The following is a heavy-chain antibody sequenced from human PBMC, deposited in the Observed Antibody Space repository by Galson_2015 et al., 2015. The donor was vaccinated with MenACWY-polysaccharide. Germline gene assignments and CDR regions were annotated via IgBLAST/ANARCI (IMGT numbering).Heavy chain of an antibody. D-gene: IGHD2-8*02. V-gene: IGHV3-23*01. CDR1: GFTFSSYA. J-gene: IGHJ4*02. Sequence: SLRLSCAASGFTFSSYAMTWVRQAPGKGLEWVSTVSASDDRTHNAESVQGRFSISRDNSKNTLYLQMSNLRAEDTAVYYCSKGRGYCTGGACYSDYWGQGTLVTVSS. CDR3: SKGRGYCTGGACYSDY. CDR2: VSASDDRT.